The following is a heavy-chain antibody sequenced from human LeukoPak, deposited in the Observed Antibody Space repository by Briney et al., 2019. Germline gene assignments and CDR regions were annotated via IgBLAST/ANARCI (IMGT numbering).Heavy chain of an antibody. Sequence: SETLSLTCTVSDDSISDYYRGWIRQPPGKGLEWIGYFHNSGTSTYNPSLKSRVTISADTSKNQFSLKLSSVTAADTAVYYCARVPTYCSSTSCYAYNWFDPWGQGTLVTVSS. V-gene: IGHV4-59*12. CDR1: DDSISDYY. CDR2: FHNSGTS. J-gene: IGHJ5*02. D-gene: IGHD2-2*01. CDR3: ARVPTYCSSTSCYAYNWFDP.